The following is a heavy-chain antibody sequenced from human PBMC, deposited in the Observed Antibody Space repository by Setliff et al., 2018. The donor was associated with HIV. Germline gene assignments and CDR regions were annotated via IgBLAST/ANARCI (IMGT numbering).Heavy chain of an antibody. CDR1: GYTLSELS. J-gene: IGHJ4*02. CDR3: ARHERITMIVVVIDYFDY. D-gene: IGHD3-22*01. Sequence: ASVKVSCKVYGYTLSELSIHWVRQAPGKGLEWMGYFDPEDGETVYAQKFQGRVTLTEDTSTGTAYMELSGLRSEDTAVYYCARHERITMIVVVIDYFDYWGQGTLVTVSS. V-gene: IGHV1-24*01. CDR2: FDPEDGET.